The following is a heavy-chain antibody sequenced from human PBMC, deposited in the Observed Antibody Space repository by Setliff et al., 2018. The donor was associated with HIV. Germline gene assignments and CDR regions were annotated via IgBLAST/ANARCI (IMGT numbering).Heavy chain of an antibody. J-gene: IGHJ4*02. D-gene: IGHD5-18*01. CDR2: IWYDGSNK. CDR1: GFTFSSYG. V-gene: IGHV3-33*06. Sequence: GGSLRLSCAASGFTFSSYGMHWVRQAPGKGLEWVAVIWYDGSNKYYADSVKGRFTISRDNSKNTLYLQMDSLRAEDTAVYYCAKGSLPSGYSYGFFDYWGQGTLVTVSS. CDR3: AKGSLPSGYSYGFFDY.